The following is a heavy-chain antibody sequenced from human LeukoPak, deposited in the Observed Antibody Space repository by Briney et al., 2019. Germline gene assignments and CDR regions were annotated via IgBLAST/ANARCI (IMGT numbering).Heavy chain of an antibody. CDR2: IYYSGST. Sequence: SETLSLTCTVSGGSISSSSYYWGWIRQPPGKGLEWIGSIYYSGSTYYNPSLKSRVTISVDTSKNQFSLKLSSVTAADTAVYYCARGAFEGTTVPLDFWGQGTLVTVSS. CDR1: GGSISSSSYY. J-gene: IGHJ4*02. V-gene: IGHV4-39*07. D-gene: IGHD4-17*01. CDR3: ARGAFEGTTVPLDF.